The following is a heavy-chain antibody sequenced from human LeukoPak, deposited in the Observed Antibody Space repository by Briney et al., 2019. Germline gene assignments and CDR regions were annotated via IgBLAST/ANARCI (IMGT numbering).Heavy chain of an antibody. V-gene: IGHV3-23*01. CDR3: ASRAVVVVAATAPPEYYYYGMDV. D-gene: IGHD2-15*01. CDR2: ISGSGGST. CDR1: GFTFSSYA. Sequence: PGGSLRLSCAASGFTFSSYAMSWVRQAPGKGLEWVSAISGSGGSTYYADSVKGRFTISRDNSKNTLYLQMNSLRAEDTAVYYCASRAVVVVAATAPPEYYYYGMDVWGQGTTVTVSS. J-gene: IGHJ6*02.